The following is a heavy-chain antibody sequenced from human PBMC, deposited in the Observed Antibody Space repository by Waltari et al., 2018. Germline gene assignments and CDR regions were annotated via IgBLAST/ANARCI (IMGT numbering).Heavy chain of an antibody. V-gene: IGHV1-3*01. CDR1: GYTFTSYA. CDR3: AREGSGWNFDY. J-gene: IGHJ4*02. D-gene: IGHD3-22*01. CDR2: INAGNGNT. Sequence: QVQLVQSGAEVKKPGASVKVSCKASGYTFTSYAMHWVRQAPGQRLEWMGWINAGNGNTKYSQRFQGRVTITRDTSASTAYMELSSLRSEDTAVYYCAREGSGWNFDYWGQGTLVTVSS.